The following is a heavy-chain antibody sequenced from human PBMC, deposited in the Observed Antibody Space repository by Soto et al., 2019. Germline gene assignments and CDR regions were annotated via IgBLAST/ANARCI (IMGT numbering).Heavy chain of an antibody. V-gene: IGHV3-53*01. CDR1: GFTVSSNY. CDR3: ARSYYDSSGYATNWFDP. CDR2: IYSGGNT. D-gene: IGHD3-22*01. J-gene: IGHJ5*02. Sequence: PGGSLRLSCAASGFTVSSNYMSWVRQAPGKGLEWASVIYSGGNTYYADSVKGRFTISRDNSKNTLYLQMNSLRAEDTAVYYCARSYYDSSGYATNWFDPWGQGTLVTVSS.